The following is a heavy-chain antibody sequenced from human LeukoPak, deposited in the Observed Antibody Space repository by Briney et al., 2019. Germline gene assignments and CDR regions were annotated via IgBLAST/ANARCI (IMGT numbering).Heavy chain of an antibody. Sequence: GGSLRLSCAASEFSVGSNYMTWVRQAPDKGLEWVAFIRYDGSRKYYADSVKGRFTISRDNSKNTLYLQMNSLRAEDTAMYYCAKVSLNMVNDAFDIWGQGTMVSVSS. D-gene: IGHD4/OR15-4a*01. CDR3: AKVSLNMVNDAFDI. CDR2: IRYDGSRK. CDR1: EFSVGSNY. V-gene: IGHV3-30*02. J-gene: IGHJ3*02.